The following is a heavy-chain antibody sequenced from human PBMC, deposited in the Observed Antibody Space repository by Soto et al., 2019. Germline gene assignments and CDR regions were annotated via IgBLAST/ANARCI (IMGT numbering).Heavy chain of an antibody. D-gene: IGHD3-9*01. CDR3: ARATTYYDILTGYYGNYYYYYMDV. CDR1: GFTVSSNY. V-gene: IGHV3-66*01. CDR2: IYSGGST. J-gene: IGHJ6*03. Sequence: PGGSLRLSCAASGFTVSSNYMSWVRQAPGKGLEWVSVIYSGGSTYYADSVKGRFTISRDNSKNTLYLQMNSLRAEDTAVYYCARATTYYDILTGYYGNYYYYYMDVWGKGTTVTVSS.